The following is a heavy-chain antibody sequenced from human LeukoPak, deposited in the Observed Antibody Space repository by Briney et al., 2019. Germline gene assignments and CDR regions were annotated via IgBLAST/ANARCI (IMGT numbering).Heavy chain of an antibody. V-gene: IGHV3-21*01. CDR2: ISNSSSYI. J-gene: IGHJ4*02. CDR1: GFTFSSYS. Sequence: GGSLRLSCAASGFTFSSYSMNWVRQAPGQGLEWFSSISNSSSYIYYADSVKGRFTISRDNAKNSLYMQMNSLRAEGTAVYYCAREYSSGWYPFDYWGQGTLVTVSS. D-gene: IGHD6-19*01. CDR3: AREYSSGWYPFDY.